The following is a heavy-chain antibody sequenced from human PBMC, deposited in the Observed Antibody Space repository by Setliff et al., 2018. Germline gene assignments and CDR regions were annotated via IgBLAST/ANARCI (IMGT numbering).Heavy chain of an antibody. Sequence: ASVKVSCKASGYTFTSYAMNWVRQAPGQGLEWMGWINTNTGNPTYAQGFTGRFVFSLDTSVSTAYLQISSLKAEDTAVYYFARGGFWVVGGAFDILGQGTMVTVSS. CDR1: GYTFTSYA. D-gene: IGHD1-26*01. J-gene: IGHJ3*02. V-gene: IGHV7-4-1*02. CDR2: INTNTGNP. CDR3: ARGGFWVVGGAFDI.